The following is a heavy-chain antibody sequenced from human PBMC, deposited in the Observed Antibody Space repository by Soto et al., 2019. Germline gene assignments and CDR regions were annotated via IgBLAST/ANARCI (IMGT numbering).Heavy chain of an antibody. CDR2: ISAYNGNT. J-gene: IGHJ5*02. CDR1: GYTFTSYG. CDR3: ARARWMSGYNWFDP. Sequence: ASVKVSCKASGYTFTSYGISWVRQAPGQGLEWMGWISAYNGNTNYAQKLQGRVTMTTDTSTSTAYMELRSLRSDDTAVYYCARARWMSGYNWFDPWGQGTLVTVSS. D-gene: IGHD3-10*01. V-gene: IGHV1-18*01.